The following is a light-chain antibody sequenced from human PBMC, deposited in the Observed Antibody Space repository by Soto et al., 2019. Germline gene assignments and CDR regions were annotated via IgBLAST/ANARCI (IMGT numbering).Light chain of an antibody. CDR1: SSNIGNNY. CDR3: GTWDSSLSCVV. J-gene: IGLJ2*01. Sequence: QSVLTQPPSVSAAPGQKVTISCSGSSSNIGNNYVSWYQQLPGTAPKLLIYDNNKRPSGIPDRFSGSKSGTSATLGITGLQTGVEADYYCGTWDSSLSCVVFGGGTKVTVL. V-gene: IGLV1-51*01. CDR2: DNN.